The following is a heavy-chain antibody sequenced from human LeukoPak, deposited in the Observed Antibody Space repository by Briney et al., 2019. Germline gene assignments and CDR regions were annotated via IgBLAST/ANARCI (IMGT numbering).Heavy chain of an antibody. D-gene: IGHD2-2*01. V-gene: IGHV3-23*01. J-gene: IGHJ6*02. CDR2: IGNSGGIT. Sequence: GGSLRLSCAASGITFSSYAMSWVRQAPGKGLEWVSGIGNSGGITYYADSAKGRFTISRDNSENTLYLQMNSLRAEDTAVYYCARGNCSSTSCYFGYYYYGMDVWGQGTTVTVSS. CDR3: ARGNCSSTSCYFGYYYYGMDV. CDR1: GITFSSYA.